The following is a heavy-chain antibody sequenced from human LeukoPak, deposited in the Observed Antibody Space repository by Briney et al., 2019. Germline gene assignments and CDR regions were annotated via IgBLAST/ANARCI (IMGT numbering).Heavy chain of an antibody. CDR3: ARDPSFTIYGMDV. CDR1: GFTFSGYS. V-gene: IGHV3-21*01. CDR2: ISSSSSYI. D-gene: IGHD3-10*01. J-gene: IGHJ6*02. Sequence: GGSLRLSCAASGFTFSGYSMNWVRQAPGKGLEWVSSISSSSSYIYYADSVKGRFTISRDNAKTSLYLQMNSLRAEDTAVYYCARDPSFTIYGMDVWGQGTTVTVSS.